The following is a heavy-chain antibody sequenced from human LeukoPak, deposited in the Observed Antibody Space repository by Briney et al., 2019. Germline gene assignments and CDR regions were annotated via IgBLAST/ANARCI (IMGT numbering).Heavy chain of an antibody. CDR1: GFTFSSYS. Sequence: GGSLRLSCAASGFTFSSYSMNWVRQAPGKGLEWVSSISSSSSYIYYADSVKGRFTISRDNAKNSLYLQMNSPRAEDTAVYYCARVYSSSSGAFDIWGQGTMVTVSS. J-gene: IGHJ3*02. D-gene: IGHD6-6*01. CDR2: ISSSSSYI. V-gene: IGHV3-21*01. CDR3: ARVYSSSSGAFDI.